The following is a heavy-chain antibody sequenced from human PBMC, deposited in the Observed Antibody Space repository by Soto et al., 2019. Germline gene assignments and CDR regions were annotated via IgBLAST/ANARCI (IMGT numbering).Heavy chain of an antibody. Sequence: SETLSLTCTVSGGSISSYYWSWIRQPPGKGLEWIGYIYYSGSTNYNPSLKSRLTISVDTSKNKFSLKLSSVTAADTAVYYCASIYSGSDPYIDYRGQGTLVTVSS. J-gene: IGHJ4*02. CDR1: GGSISSYY. CDR2: IYYSGST. D-gene: IGHD5-12*01. CDR3: ASIYSGSDPYIDY. V-gene: IGHV4-59*08.